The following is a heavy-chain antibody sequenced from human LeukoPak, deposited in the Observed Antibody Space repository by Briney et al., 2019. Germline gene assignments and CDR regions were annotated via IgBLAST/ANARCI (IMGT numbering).Heavy chain of an antibody. V-gene: IGHV3-7*03. CDR1: GFMFSSNW. Sequence: GGSLRLSCAASGFMFSSNWVSWVRLAPGKGLEWVANIKEDGTETYYVDSVKGRFTISRDNAKNSLYLQMNSLRVEDTAVYYCAKEGRSLQTYWGQGTLVTVSS. D-gene: IGHD5-24*01. J-gene: IGHJ4*02. CDR3: AKEGRSLQTY. CDR2: IKEDGTET.